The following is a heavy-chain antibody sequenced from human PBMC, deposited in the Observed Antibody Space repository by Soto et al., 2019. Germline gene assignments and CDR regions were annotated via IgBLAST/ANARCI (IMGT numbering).Heavy chain of an antibody. D-gene: IGHD2-2*01. CDR1: GFTFGSYA. V-gene: IGHV3-23*01. CDR3: AKALRPSLNFFYYMDV. CDR2: LGGNGFTT. J-gene: IGHJ6*03. Sequence: EVQLLESGGGLVQSGGSLRLSCVVSGFTFGSYAMSWVRQAPEKGPEWVAILGGNGFTTYYADSVKGRFTISGDKSKITLFLQMNSLRADDASVYYCAKALRPSLNFFYYMDVWGRGTSVTVSS.